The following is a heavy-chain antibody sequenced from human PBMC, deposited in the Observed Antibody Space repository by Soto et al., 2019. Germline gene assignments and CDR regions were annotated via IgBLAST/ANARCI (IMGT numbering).Heavy chain of an antibody. D-gene: IGHD3-3*01. CDR1: GGTFSSYA. V-gene: IGHV1-69*06. CDR2: ITPIFGTA. Sequence: GASVKVSCKASGGTFSSYAISWVRQAPGQGLEWMGGITPIFGTANYAQKFQGRVTITADKSTSTAYMELSSLRSEDTAVYYCAYARFLEDNWFDPWGQGTLVTVSS. J-gene: IGHJ5*02. CDR3: AYARFLEDNWFDP.